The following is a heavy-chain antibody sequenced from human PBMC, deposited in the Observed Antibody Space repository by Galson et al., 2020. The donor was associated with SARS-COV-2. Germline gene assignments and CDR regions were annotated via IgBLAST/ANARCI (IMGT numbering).Heavy chain of an antibody. CDR3: EYGTMVRGVIRYGMDV. Sequence: SETLSLTCTVSGGSISSSSYYWGWIRQPPGKGLEWIGSIYYSGSTYYNPSLKSRVTISVDTSKNQFSLKLSSVTAADTAVYYCEYGTMVRGVIRYGMDVWGQGTTVTVSS. V-gene: IGHV4-39*01. CDR2: IYYSGST. J-gene: IGHJ6*02. CDR1: GGSISSSSYY. D-gene: IGHD3-10*01.